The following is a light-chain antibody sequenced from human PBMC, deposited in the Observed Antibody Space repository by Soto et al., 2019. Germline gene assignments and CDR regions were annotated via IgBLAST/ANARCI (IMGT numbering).Light chain of an antibody. Sequence: DIQMTQSPSSVSASAGDRVTITCRASQSITRWLAWYQQKPGKAPKLLIYDASNLDSGVPSRFSGSGSGTEFSLTISNLQPDDCATYYCQQYENYWTFGQGTKVDIK. J-gene: IGKJ1*01. CDR1: QSITRW. CDR3: QQYENYWT. CDR2: DAS. V-gene: IGKV1-5*01.